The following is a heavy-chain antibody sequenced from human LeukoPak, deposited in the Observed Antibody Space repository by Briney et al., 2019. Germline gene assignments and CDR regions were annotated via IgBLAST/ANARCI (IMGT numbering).Heavy chain of an antibody. J-gene: IGHJ4*02. D-gene: IGHD1/OR15-1a*01. V-gene: IGHV4-39*01. CDR2: MYYSGST. CDR1: GGSISSSFYY. CDR3: ARIFIDWNIPAYFDN. Sequence: PSETLSLTCTVSGGSISSSFYYWGWIRQPPGKGLEWIGSMYYSGSTYYNPSLKSRVTISVDTSKNQFSLKLYSVTASDTAVYFCARIFIDWNIPAYFDNWGQGTLVTVSS.